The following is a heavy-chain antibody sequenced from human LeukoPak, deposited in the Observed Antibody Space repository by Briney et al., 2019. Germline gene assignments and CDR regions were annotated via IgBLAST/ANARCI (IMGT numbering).Heavy chain of an antibody. Sequence: GGSLRLSCAASGFTFSSYAMSWVRQAPGKGLEWVSAISGSGGSTYYADSVKGRFTISRDNSKNTLYLQMNSLRAEDTAVYYCAKVHRPHYYDSSGYYGNLDYWGQGTLVTVSS. J-gene: IGHJ4*02. CDR3: AKVHRPHYYDSSGYYGNLDY. D-gene: IGHD3-22*01. CDR1: GFTFSSYA. CDR2: ISGSGGST. V-gene: IGHV3-23*01.